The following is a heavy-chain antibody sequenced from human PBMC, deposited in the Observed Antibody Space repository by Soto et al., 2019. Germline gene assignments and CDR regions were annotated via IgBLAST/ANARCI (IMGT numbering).Heavy chain of an antibody. CDR3: ARTLYGDNVDY. CDR1: GYTFTSYD. Sequence: QVQLVQSGAEVKKPGASVKVSCKASGYTFTSYDINWVRQATGQGLEWMGWMNPNSGNTGYAQKFEGTVTMTRNTSRSTGYMELSRLRSEDTAVYYGARTLYGDNVDYWGQGTLVTVSS. CDR2: MNPNSGNT. D-gene: IGHD4-17*01. V-gene: IGHV1-8*01. J-gene: IGHJ4*02.